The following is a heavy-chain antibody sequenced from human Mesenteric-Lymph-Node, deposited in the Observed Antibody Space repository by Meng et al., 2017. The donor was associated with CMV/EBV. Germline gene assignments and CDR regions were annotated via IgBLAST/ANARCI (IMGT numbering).Heavy chain of an antibody. CDR2: IYYSRNT. CDR1: SRSSGSNY. V-gene: IGHV4-39*01. D-gene: IGHD2-2*01. CDR3: ARHGSQGIVVVPAAIDN. J-gene: IGHJ4*02. Sequence: SRSSGSNYWAGCRRPPGKGLGWIGGIYYSRNTYYDPSLKGRVTISIDTSKNQFSLKLSSVTAADTAMYYCARHGSQGIVVVPAAIDNWGQGTLVTVSS.